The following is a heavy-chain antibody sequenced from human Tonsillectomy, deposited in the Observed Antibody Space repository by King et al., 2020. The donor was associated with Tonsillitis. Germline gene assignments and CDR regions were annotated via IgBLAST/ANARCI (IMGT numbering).Heavy chain of an antibody. CDR1: GXXFSSYA. CDR2: ISASGGST. Sequence: VQLVEXXGGLVQPXGSLXLXCAASGXXFSSYAMXWVRQAPGKRLEWVSGISASGGSTYYADSVKGRFTISRNNSKNTLHLQMNSLRAEDTAPYYFAXXQXXXWFXXXHWXXXTLVTV. D-gene: IGHD3-10*01. V-gene: IGHV3-23*04. J-gene: IGHJ4*01. CDR3: AXXQXXXWFXXXH.